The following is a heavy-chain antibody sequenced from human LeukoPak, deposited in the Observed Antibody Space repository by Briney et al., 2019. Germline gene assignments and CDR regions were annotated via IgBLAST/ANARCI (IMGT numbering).Heavy chain of an antibody. Sequence: GASVKVSCKASGGTFSSYAISWVRQAPGQGLEWMGGIIPIFGTANYAQKFQGRVTITADESTSTAYMELSSLRSEDTAVYYCASLIQCATPGYYFDYWGQGTLVTVSS. CDR2: IIPIFGTA. CDR1: GGTFSSYA. J-gene: IGHJ4*02. CDR3: ASLIQCATPGYYFDY. V-gene: IGHV1-69*13.